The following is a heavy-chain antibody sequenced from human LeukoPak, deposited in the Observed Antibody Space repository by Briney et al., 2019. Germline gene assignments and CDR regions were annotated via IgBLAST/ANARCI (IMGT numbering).Heavy chain of an antibody. J-gene: IGHJ4*02. CDR1: GFSFSSYA. Sequence: PGGSLRLSCAASGFSFSSYAMSWVRQAPGKGLEWVSSISGSGGSIYYADSVKRRFTISRDNSKNTMYLQMHSLRAEDTAVFYCARDPLIRTTRVDYFDYWGQGTLVTVSS. D-gene: IGHD1-14*01. CDR2: ISGSGGSI. V-gene: IGHV3-23*01. CDR3: ARDPLIRTTRVDYFDY.